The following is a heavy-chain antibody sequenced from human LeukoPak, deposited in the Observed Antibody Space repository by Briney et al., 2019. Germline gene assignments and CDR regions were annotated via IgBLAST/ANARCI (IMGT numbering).Heavy chain of an antibody. CDR3: ARDRAGFFGD. CDR1: GDTISGFS. D-gene: IGHD6-13*01. J-gene: IGHJ4*02. Sequence: SETLSLTCTVSGDTISGFSWSWIRQPAGKGLEWIGRIYSSGSTNYSPPLRSRVTMSVDTKNQFSLKVNSVTAADTAVYYCARDRAGFFGDWGRGTLVTVSS. CDR2: IYSSGST. V-gene: IGHV4-4*07.